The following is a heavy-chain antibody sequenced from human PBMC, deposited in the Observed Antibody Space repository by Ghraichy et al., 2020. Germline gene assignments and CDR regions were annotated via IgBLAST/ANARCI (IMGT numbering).Heavy chain of an antibody. Sequence: ASVKVSCKASGYTFIGYYMHWVLQAPGQGLEWMGRINPNSGGTSYARKFQGRVTMTRDTSISTAYMELSSLRSDDAAVYHCARDGSSTAPTSWVYYYMDVWGKGTTVTVSS. V-gene: IGHV1-2*06. D-gene: IGHD6-6*01. CDR2: INPNSGGT. CDR1: GYTFIGYY. CDR3: ARDGSSTAPTSWVYYYMDV. J-gene: IGHJ6*03.